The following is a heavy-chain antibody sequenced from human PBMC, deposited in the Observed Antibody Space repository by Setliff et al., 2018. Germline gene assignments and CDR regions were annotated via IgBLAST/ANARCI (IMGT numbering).Heavy chain of an antibody. V-gene: IGHV3-9*01. Sequence: GGSLRLSCAASGFTFSSYAMSWVRQAPGKGLEWVSGISWNSGSIGYADSVKGRFTISRDNAKNSLYLQMNSLRAEDTALYYCAKDIRPGGELPGDYYGMDVWGQGTTVTVSS. J-gene: IGHJ6*02. CDR2: ISWNSGSI. D-gene: IGHD1-26*01. CDR3: AKDIRPGGELPGDYYGMDV. CDR1: GFTFSSYA.